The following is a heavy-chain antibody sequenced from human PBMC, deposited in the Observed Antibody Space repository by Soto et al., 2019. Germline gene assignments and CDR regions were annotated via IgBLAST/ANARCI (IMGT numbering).Heavy chain of an antibody. J-gene: IGHJ4*02. CDR1: GYTFTSSG. V-gene: IGHV1-18*01. CDR2: ISAYNGNT. CDR3: ARGQIQIGYCSSTSCYFDY. D-gene: IGHD2-2*01. Sequence: GASVKVSCKASGYTFTSSGISWVRQAPGQGLEWMGWISAYNGNTNYAQKLQGRVTMTTDTPTSTAYMELSSLRSDDTAVYYCARGQIQIGYCSSTSCYFDYWGQGTLVTVSS.